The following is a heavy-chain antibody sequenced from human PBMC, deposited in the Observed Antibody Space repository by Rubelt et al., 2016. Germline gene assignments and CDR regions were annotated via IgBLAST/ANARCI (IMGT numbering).Heavy chain of an antibody. Sequence: QVQLVQSGAEVKKPGASVKVSCKASGYTFTSYGISWVRQAPGPGLEWMGWISAYNGNPNYAQKRQGRVTMTTDTSTGTAYMELRSLRSDDTAVYYCASMYSSSWYRGWFDPWGQGTLVTVSS. J-gene: IGHJ5*02. CDR1: GYTFTSYG. CDR3: ASMYSSSWYRGWFDP. D-gene: IGHD6-13*01. V-gene: IGHV1-18*01. CDR2: ISAYNGNP.